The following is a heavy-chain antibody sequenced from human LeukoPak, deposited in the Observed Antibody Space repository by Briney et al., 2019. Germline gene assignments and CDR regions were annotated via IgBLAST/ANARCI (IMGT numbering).Heavy chain of an antibody. V-gene: IGHV3-48*02. J-gene: IGHJ4*02. Sequence: GGSLRLSCAASGFTFSTYSMNWVRQAPGKGLEWVSYIDSSSSTIYYADSVKGRFTISRDNGKNSLYLQMSSLSDEDTAVYYCARDFEYCSSTNCPFYFDYWGQGTLVTVSS. CDR1: GFTFSTYS. CDR3: ARDFEYCSSTNCPFYFDY. CDR2: IDSSSSTI. D-gene: IGHD2-2*01.